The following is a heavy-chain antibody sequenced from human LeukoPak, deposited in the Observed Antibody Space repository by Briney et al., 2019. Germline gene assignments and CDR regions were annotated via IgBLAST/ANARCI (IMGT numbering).Heavy chain of an antibody. Sequence: GASVKVSCKASGGTFSSHFISWVRQAPGQGLEWMGGINPILGTDHYAQKFQDRVTITADISTNTVYMELSNLRSEDTAMYYCARDEEGDCGGDCYNWFAPWGQGTLVTVSS. V-gene: IGHV1-69*10. CDR1: GGTFSSHF. CDR2: INPILGTD. D-gene: IGHD2-21*02. J-gene: IGHJ5*02. CDR3: ARDEEGDCGGDCYNWFAP.